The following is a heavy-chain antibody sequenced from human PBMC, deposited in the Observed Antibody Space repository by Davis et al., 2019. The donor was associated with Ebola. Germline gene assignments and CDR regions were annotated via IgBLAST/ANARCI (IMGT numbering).Heavy chain of an antibody. CDR2: ISYDGSNK. CDR1: GFTFGDYA. V-gene: IGHV3-30-3*01. D-gene: IGHD2-2*01. Sequence: GGSLRLSCTASGFTFGDYAMHWVRQAPGKGLEWVAVISYDGSNKYYADSVKGRFTISRDNSKNTLYLQMNSLRAEDTAVYYCARDLEDIVVVPAARGYYYYGMDVWGQGTTVTVSS. J-gene: IGHJ6*02. CDR3: ARDLEDIVVVPAARGYYYYGMDV.